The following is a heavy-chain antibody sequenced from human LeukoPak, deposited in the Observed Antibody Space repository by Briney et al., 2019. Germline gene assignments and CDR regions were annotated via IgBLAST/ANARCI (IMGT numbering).Heavy chain of an antibody. D-gene: IGHD3-3*01. CDR3: AREMGYRDFWNEYYPKYYFDS. CDR2: ISSTSTYI. V-gene: IGHV3-21*01. CDR1: GFTLSSYS. J-gene: IGHJ4*02. Sequence: PGGSLRLSCSASGFTLSSYSMNWVRQAPGKGLEWVSSISSTSTYINYADSVKGRFTISRDNARNSLYLQMNNLRAEDTAVCYCAREMGYRDFWNEYYPKYYFDSWGQGTLVTVSS.